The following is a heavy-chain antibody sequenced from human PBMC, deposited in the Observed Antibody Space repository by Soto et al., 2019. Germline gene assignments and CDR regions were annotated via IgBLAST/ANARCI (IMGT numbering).Heavy chain of an antibody. V-gene: IGHV4-34*01. J-gene: IGHJ6*02. D-gene: IGHD2-2*01. CDR2: INHSGST. CDR1: GGSFSGYY. Sequence: QVQLQQWGAGLLKPSETLSLTCAVYGGSFSGYYWSWIRQPPGQGLEWIGEINHSGSTNYNPALKMRVTKSADASKNPLALKLSSVTAADTAVYYCARVNRREVVVPAAMDRRYYYYGMDVWGQGTTVTVSS. CDR3: ARVNRREVVVPAAMDRRYYYYGMDV.